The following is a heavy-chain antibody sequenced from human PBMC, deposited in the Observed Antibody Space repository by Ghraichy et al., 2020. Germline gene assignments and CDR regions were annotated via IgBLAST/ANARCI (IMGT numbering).Heavy chain of an antibody. V-gene: IGHV3-9*01. D-gene: IGHD2-15*01. CDR3: AKDMGYCSGGSCHPFDY. Sequence: LSLTCAASGFTFDDYAMHWVRQAPGKGLEWVSGISWNSGSIGYADSVKGRFTISRDNAKNSLYLQMNSLRAEDTASYYCAKDMGYCSGGSCHPFDYWGQGTLVTVSS. CDR2: ISWNSGSI. CDR1: GFTFDDYA. J-gene: IGHJ4*02.